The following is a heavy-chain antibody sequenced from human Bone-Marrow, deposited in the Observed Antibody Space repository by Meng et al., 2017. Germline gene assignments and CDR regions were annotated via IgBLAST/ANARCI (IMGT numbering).Heavy chain of an antibody. Sequence: QVQLQESGPGLVKPSQTLSLTCTVSGGSISSGDYYWSWIRQPPGKGLEWIGHIYYSGSTQYNPSLRSRVTMSVDTSKTQFSLMLSSVTAADTAVFYCARGGYDYGGSRHMVFDYWGQGTLVTVSS. V-gene: IGHV4-30-4*01. J-gene: IGHJ4*02. CDR3: ARGGYDYGGSRHMVFDY. CDR1: GGSISSGDYY. D-gene: IGHD4-23*01. CDR2: IYYSGST.